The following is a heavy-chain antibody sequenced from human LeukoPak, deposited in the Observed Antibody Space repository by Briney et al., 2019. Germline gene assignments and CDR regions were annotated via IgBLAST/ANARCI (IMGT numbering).Heavy chain of an antibody. CDR3: ARSDAVAAYFDY. CDR2: IIPIFGIA. CDR1: GGTFSSYA. V-gene: IGHV1-69*04. D-gene: IGHD6-19*01. J-gene: IGHJ4*02. Sequence: GASVKVSCKASGGTFSSYAIGWVRQAPGQGLEWMGRIIPIFGIANYAQKFQGRVTITADKSTSTAYMELSSLRSEDTAVYYCARSDAVAAYFDYWGQGTLVTVSS.